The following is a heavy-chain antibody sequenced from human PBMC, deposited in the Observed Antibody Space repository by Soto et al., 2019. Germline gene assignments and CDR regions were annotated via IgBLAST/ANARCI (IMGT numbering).Heavy chain of an antibody. D-gene: IGHD4-17*01. Sequence: QAQLVESGGGVVQPGRSLRLSCAASGFTFSSYGMHWVRQAPGKGLEWVAVISYDGSNKYYADSVKGRFTISRDNSKNTLYLQMNSLRAEDTAVYYCAKDLAYGGNSGWFDPWGQGTLVTVSS. CDR1: GFTFSSYG. V-gene: IGHV3-30*18. CDR3: AKDLAYGGNSGWFDP. J-gene: IGHJ5*02. CDR2: ISYDGSNK.